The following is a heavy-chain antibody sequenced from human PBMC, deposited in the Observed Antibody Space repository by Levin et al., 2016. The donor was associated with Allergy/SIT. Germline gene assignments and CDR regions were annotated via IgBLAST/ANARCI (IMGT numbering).Heavy chain of an antibody. V-gene: IGHV3-21*01. CDR1: GFTFSSYS. D-gene: IGHD2-21*01. Sequence: GESLKISCAASGFTFSSYSMSWVRQAPGKGLEWVASIMNINKYIYYGDSVKGRFTISRDNAKNSLYLQMNSLRAEDTAVYYCAQGHHTYVSWGQGTLVTVSS. CDR2: IMNINKYI. J-gene: IGHJ5*02. CDR3: AQGHHTYVS.